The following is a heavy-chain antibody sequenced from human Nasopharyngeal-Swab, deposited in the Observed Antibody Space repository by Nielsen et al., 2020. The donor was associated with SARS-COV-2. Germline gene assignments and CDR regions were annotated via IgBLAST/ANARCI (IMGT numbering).Heavy chain of an antibody. CDR3: AKPYYYDSSGLTGPLDY. V-gene: IGHV3-23*01. Sequence: VRQAPGKGLEWVSAISGSGGLTYYADSVKGRFTISRDNSKNTLYLQMNSLRAEDTAVYYCAKPYYYDSSGLTGPLDYWGQGTLVTVSS. D-gene: IGHD3-22*01. J-gene: IGHJ4*02. CDR2: ISGSGGLT.